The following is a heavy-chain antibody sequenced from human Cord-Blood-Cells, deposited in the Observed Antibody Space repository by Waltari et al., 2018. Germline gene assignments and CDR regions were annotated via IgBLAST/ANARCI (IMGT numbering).Heavy chain of an antibody. CDR3: ATDTSNTSPLYGY. D-gene: IGHD2-2*02. CDR1: TELS. Sequence: TELSMHWVRQDPGKGLEWMGGFDPEDGETIYAQKFQGRVTMTEDTSTDTAYMELSSLRSEDTAVYYCATDTSNTSPLYGYWGQGTLVTVSS. J-gene: IGHJ4*02. V-gene: IGHV1-24*01. CDR2: FDPEDGET.